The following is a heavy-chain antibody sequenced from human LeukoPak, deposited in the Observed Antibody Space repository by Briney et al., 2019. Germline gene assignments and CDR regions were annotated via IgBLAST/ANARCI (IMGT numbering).Heavy chain of an antibody. V-gene: IGHV3-64*01. D-gene: IGHD6-19*01. Sequence: GGSLRLSCAASGFTFSSYTLSWVRQAPGKGLDWVSAISNHGGSTYYANSVKGRFIISRDNSKNTLYLQMGNLRIEDMAVYYCARESATSGWLFDYWGQGTLVTVSS. CDR2: ISNHGGST. CDR3: ARESATSGWLFDY. J-gene: IGHJ4*02. CDR1: GFTFSSYT.